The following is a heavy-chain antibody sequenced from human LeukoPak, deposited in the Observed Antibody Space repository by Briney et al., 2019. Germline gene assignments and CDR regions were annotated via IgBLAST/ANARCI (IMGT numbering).Heavy chain of an antibody. D-gene: IGHD6-13*01. CDR1: GFTFSNYW. CDR2: IDQDGSER. J-gene: IGHJ4*02. Sequence: GGSLRLSCAASGFTFSNYWMTWVRQAPGKGLEWVANIDQDGSERFYVDSVKGRFTISRDNAKDSLYLQMNSLRAEDTALYYCARDQGAAGDYWGQGTLVTVSS. V-gene: IGHV3-7*01. CDR3: ARDQGAAGDY.